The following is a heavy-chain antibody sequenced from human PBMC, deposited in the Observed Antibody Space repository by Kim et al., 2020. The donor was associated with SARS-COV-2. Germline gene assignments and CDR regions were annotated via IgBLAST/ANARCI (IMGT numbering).Heavy chain of an antibody. D-gene: IGHD3-22*01. V-gene: IGHV3-23*01. J-gene: IGHJ4*02. CDR3: AKTQSPKGPNYYDSSGPFGY. Sequence: GGSLRLSCAASGFTFSSYAMSWVRQAPGKGLEWVSAISGSGGSTYYADSVKGRFTISRDNSKNTLYLQMNSLRAEDTAVYYCAKTQSPKGPNYYDSSGPFGYWGQGTLVTVSS. CDR1: GFTFSSYA. CDR2: ISGSGGST.